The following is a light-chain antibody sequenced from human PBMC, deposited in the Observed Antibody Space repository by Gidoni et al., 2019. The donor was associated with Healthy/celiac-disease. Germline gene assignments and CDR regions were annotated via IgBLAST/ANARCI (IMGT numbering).Light chain of an antibody. CDR1: QSVSSSY. J-gene: IGKJ3*01. CDR3: QQYGSSPPFT. Sequence: ESVLTQSPGTLSLSPGERATLSCRASQSVSSSYLAWYQQKPGQAPRLLIYGAYSRATGIPDRFSGSGSGTDFTLTISRLEPEDFAVYYCQQYGSSPPFTFGPGTKVDIK. CDR2: GAY. V-gene: IGKV3-20*01.